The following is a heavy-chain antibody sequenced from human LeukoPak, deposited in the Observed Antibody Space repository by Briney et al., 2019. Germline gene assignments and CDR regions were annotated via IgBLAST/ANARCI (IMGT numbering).Heavy chain of an antibody. Sequence: SETLSLTCTVSGGSISSYYWSWIRQPPGKGLEWIGYIYYSGSTNYNPSLKSRVTISVDPSKNQFSLKLSSVTAADTAVYYYARLRPGGAFDIWGQGTMVTVSS. V-gene: IGHV4-59*08. CDR2: IYYSGST. CDR3: ARLRPGGAFDI. J-gene: IGHJ3*02. D-gene: IGHD3-16*01. CDR1: GGSISSYY.